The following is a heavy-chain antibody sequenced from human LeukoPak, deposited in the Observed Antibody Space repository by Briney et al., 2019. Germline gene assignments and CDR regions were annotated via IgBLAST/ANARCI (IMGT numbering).Heavy chain of an antibody. Sequence: SVRVSCKASGGTFSSYTISWVRQAPGQGLEWMGRIIPILGIANYAQRFQGRVTITADKSTSAAYMELSSLRSEDTAVYYCARVGGNRNAMIDYWGQGTLVTVSS. D-gene: IGHD4-23*01. V-gene: IGHV1-69*02. CDR3: ARVGGNRNAMIDY. J-gene: IGHJ4*02. CDR1: GGTFSSYT. CDR2: IIPILGIA.